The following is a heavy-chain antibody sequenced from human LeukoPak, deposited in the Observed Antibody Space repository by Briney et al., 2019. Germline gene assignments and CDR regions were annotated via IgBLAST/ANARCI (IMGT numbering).Heavy chain of an antibody. CDR3: AREKNYGDSYYFDY. D-gene: IGHD4-17*01. Sequence: SETLSLTYTVSGGSISSYYWSWIRQPPGKGLERIGYIYYSGSTNYNPSLKSRVTISVDTSKNQFSLKLSSVTAADTAVYYCAREKNYGDSYYFDYWGQGTLVTVSS. J-gene: IGHJ4*02. V-gene: IGHV4-59*01. CDR2: IYYSGST. CDR1: GGSISSYY.